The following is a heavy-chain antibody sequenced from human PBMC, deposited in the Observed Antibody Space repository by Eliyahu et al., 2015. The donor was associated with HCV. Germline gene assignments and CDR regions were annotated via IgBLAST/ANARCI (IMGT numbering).Heavy chain of an antibody. Sequence: QLQLQESGPGLVKPSETLSLTCXXSGDSXXVDHFWGWXRQPPGKGLEYIGSIPYTGNTQYNPALRSRVIISVDTSKNQFSLNLSSVTAADTAVYYCARLGLGSSWFYWGQGTLVTVSS. CDR3: ARLGLGSSWFY. D-gene: IGHD6-13*01. CDR2: IPYTGNT. V-gene: IGHV4-39*01. CDR1: GDSXXVDHF. J-gene: IGHJ4*02.